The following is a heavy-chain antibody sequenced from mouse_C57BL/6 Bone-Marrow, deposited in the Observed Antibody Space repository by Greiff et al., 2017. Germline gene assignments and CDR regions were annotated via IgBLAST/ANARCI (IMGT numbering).Heavy chain of an antibody. D-gene: IGHD1-1*01. J-gene: IGHJ4*01. CDR2: ISNLAYSI. CDR1: GFTFSDYG. CDR3: ARHLSSPYAMDY. V-gene: IGHV5-15*01. Sequence: EVKLMESGGGLVQPGGSLKLSCAASGFTFSDYGMAWVRQAPRKGPEWVAFISNLAYSIYYADPVTGRFTISRENAKNTLYREMSSLRSEDTAMYYCARHLSSPYAMDYWGQGTSVTVSS.